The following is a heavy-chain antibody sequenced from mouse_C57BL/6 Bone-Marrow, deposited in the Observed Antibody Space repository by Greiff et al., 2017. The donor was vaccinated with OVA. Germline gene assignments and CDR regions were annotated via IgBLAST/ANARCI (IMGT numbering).Heavy chain of an antibody. CDR1: GYSFTGYF. CDR3: ARETTVVATDWYVCG. J-gene: IGHJ1*03. V-gene: IGHV1-20*01. Sequence: VQLQQSGPELVKPGDSVKISCKASGYSFTGYFMNWVMQSHGKSLEWIGRINPYNGDTFYNQKFKGKATLTVDKSSSTAHMELRSLTSEDSAVYYCARETTVVATDWYVCGWGTGTTVTVSS. D-gene: IGHD1-1*01. CDR2: INPYNGDT.